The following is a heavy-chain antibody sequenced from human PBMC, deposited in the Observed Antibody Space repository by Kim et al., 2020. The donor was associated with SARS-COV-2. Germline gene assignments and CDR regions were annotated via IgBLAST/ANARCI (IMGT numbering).Heavy chain of an antibody. CDR2: INPSGGST. V-gene: IGHV1-46*01. J-gene: IGHJ4*02. CDR1: GYTFTSYY. CDR3: ARETRDYDILTRLFDY. D-gene: IGHD3-9*01. Sequence: ASVKVSCKASGYTFTSYYMHWVRQAPGQGLEWMGIINPSGGSTSYAQKFQGRVTMTRDTSTSTVYMELSSLRSEDTAVYYCARETRDYDILTRLFDYWGQGTLVTVSS.